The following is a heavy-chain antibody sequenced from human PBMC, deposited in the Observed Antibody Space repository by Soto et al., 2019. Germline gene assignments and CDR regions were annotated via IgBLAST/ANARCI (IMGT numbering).Heavy chain of an antibody. CDR2: INPNSGGT. V-gene: IGHV1-2*02. Sequence: ASVKVSCKASGYTFTDYYMHWVRQAPGQGLEWMGWINPNSGGTNYAQKFQGRVTMTRDTSISTAYMELSRLRSDDTAVYYCARKLELRGSYYYYYDMYVWGQGTTVTVS. CDR1: GYTFTDYY. CDR3: ARKLELRGSYYYYYDMYV. J-gene: IGHJ6*02. D-gene: IGHD1-7*01.